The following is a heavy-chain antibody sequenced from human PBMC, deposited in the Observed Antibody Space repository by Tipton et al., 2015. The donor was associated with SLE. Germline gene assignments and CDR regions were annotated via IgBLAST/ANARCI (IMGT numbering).Heavy chain of an antibody. D-gene: IGHD3-3*02. CDR1: GFTFTSYG. J-gene: IGHJ3*02. CDR3: ARLRNIAFLEYNDAFDI. Sequence: QLVQSGAEVKKPGASVKVSCKASGFTFTSYGISWVRQAPGQGLEWMGWISAYNGNTDYAQKLQGRVTMTTDTSTSTAYMELRSLRSEDTAVYYCARLRNIAFLEYNDAFDIWGQGTMLTVSA. V-gene: IGHV1-18*01. CDR2: ISAYNGNT.